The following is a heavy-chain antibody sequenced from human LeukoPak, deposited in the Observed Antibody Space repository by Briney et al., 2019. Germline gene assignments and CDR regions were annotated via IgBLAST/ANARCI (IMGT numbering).Heavy chain of an antibody. CDR2: IYYSGST. CDR3: ARDHQGHAFDI. CDR1: GGSISSGGYY. Sequence: SETLSLTCTVSGGSISSGGYYWSWIRQHPGKGLEWIGYIYYSGSTYYNPSLKSRVTISVDTSKNQFSLKLSSVTAADTAVYYCARDHQGHAFDIWGQGTMVTVSS. V-gene: IGHV4-31*03. J-gene: IGHJ3*02.